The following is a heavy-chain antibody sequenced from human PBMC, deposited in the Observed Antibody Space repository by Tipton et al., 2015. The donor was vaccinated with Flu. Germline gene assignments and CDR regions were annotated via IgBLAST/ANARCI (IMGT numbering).Heavy chain of an antibody. CDR2: IHYSGSP. Sequence: TLSLTCTVSGDSMRRDYFWGWIRQAPGKGLEWIGNIHYSGSPHYNPSLKSQVTISVDTSKNQFSLKLSSVTAADTAVYYCARDLTGDYDFWSGHGGFDPWGQGTLVTVSS. J-gene: IGHJ5*02. V-gene: IGHV4-38-2*02. D-gene: IGHD3-3*01. CDR3: ARDLTGDYDFWSGHGGFDP. CDR1: GDSMRRDYF.